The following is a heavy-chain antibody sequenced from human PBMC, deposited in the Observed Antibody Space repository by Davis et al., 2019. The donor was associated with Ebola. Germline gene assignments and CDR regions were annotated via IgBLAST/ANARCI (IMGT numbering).Heavy chain of an antibody. J-gene: IGHJ4*02. CDR3: ARAPSGYSSSFDY. D-gene: IGHD6-13*01. V-gene: IGHV3-74*03. Sequence: GESLKISCAASGFTFSSYSMNWVRQAPGKGLVWVSCINRDGSTTTYADSVKGRFTISRDNAKNTLYLQMNNLRVEDTAVYYCARAPSGYSSSFDYWGQGTLVTVSS. CDR1: GFTFSSYS. CDR2: INRDGSTT.